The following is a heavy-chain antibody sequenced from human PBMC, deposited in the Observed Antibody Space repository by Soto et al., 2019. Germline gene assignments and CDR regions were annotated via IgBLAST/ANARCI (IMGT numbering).Heavy chain of an antibody. Sequence: EAQLFESGGGLVQPGESLTLSCVASHFAFNIDAMTWVRQAPGKGLEWVSSMSGSGSSIYYSDSVKGRFTITRAKYKKTLYLQMNSLRAEATAVYWCERDNWNGAYYGLDVWGQGTTVTVS. CDR3: ERDNWNGAYYGLDV. J-gene: IGHJ6*02. D-gene: IGHD1-20*01. CDR1: HFAFNIDA. V-gene: IGHV3-23*01. CDR2: MSGSGSSI.